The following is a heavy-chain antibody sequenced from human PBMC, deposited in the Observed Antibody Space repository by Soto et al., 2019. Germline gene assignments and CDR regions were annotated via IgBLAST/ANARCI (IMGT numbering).Heavy chain of an antibody. Sequence: EVQLVESGGGLVQPGGSLRLSCAASGFTFSSYAMHWVRQAPGTGLEYVSAISSNGGSTYYANSVKGRFTISRDNSKNPLYLQMGSLRAEDMAVYYCARANGESSSSWPMDAFDIWGQGTMVTVSS. V-gene: IGHV3-64*01. CDR2: ISSNGGST. CDR1: GFTFSSYA. J-gene: IGHJ3*02. D-gene: IGHD6-13*01. CDR3: ARANGESSSSWPMDAFDI.